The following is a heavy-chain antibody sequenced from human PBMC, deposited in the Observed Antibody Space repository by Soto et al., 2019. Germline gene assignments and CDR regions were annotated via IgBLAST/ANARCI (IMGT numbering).Heavy chain of an antibody. Sequence: ASVKVSCKASGYTFTSYYMHWVRQAPGQGLEWMGIINPSGGSTSYAQKFQGRVTMTRDTSTSTVYMELSSLRSEDTAVYYCARFGVGYCSSTSCYSDDYYYCGMGVWGQGTTVTVS. D-gene: IGHD2-2*02. CDR1: GYTFTSYY. CDR3: ARFGVGYCSSTSCYSDDYYYCGMGV. J-gene: IGHJ6*02. CDR2: INPSGGST. V-gene: IGHV1-46*01.